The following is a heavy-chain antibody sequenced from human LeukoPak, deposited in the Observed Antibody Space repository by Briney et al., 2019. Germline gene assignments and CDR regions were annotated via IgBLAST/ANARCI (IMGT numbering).Heavy chain of an antibody. J-gene: IGHJ5*02. CDR1: GGSISSSSYY. D-gene: IGHD3-10*01. Sequence: PSETLSLTCTVSGGSISSSSYYWGWIRQPPGKGLEWIGSIYYSGSTYYNPSLKSRVTISVDTSKNQFSLKLSSVTAADTAVYYCARDRVRGLNWFDPWGQGTLVTVSS. CDR3: ARDRVRGLNWFDP. CDR2: IYYSGST. V-gene: IGHV4-39*07.